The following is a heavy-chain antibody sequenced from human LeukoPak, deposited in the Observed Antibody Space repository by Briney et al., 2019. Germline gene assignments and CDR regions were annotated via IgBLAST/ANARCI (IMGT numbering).Heavy chain of an antibody. D-gene: IGHD2-2*01. V-gene: IGHV4-39*07. CDR2: IYHSGST. CDR3: ARDSIVVVPAATD. Sequence: SETLSLTCTVSGGSISSSSYYWGWIRQPPGKGLEWVGYIYHSGSTYYNPSLKSRVTISVDRSKNQFSLKMSSVTAADTAVYYCARDSIVVVPAATDWGQGTLVTVSS. J-gene: IGHJ4*02. CDR1: GGSISSSSYY.